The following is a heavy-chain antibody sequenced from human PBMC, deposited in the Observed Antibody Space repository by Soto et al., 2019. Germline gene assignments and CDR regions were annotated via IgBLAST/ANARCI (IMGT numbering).Heavy chain of an antibody. CDR3: ARGGSYSSGYLDS. Sequence: ASVMVSCKASGYTFTTYAMHWVRQAPGQGLEWMGWINAANGNTKYSQKFQGRVTITRDTSASTGYMELSSLSSEDTAVYYCARGGSYSSGYLDSWAQGTLVTVSS. D-gene: IGHD5-18*01. V-gene: IGHV1-3*01. CDR1: GYTFTTYA. CDR2: INAANGNT. J-gene: IGHJ4*02.